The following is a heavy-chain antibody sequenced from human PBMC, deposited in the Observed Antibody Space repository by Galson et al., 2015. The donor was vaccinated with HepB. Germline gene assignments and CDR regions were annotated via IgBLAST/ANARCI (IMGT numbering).Heavy chain of an antibody. J-gene: IGHJ4*02. D-gene: IGHD3-10*01. CDR3: ARFLWFEEDYYFDY. V-gene: IGHV1-18*01. CDR1: GYTFTSYG. CDR2: ISAYNGNT. Sequence: SVKVSCKASGYTFTSYGISWVRQAPGQGLEWMGWISAYNGNTNYAQKLQGRVTMTTDTSTSTAYMELRSLRSDDTAVYYCARFLWFEEDYYFDYWGQGTLVTVSS.